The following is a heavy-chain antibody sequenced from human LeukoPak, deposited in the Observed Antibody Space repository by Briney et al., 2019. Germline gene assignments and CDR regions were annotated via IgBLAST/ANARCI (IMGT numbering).Heavy chain of an antibody. J-gene: IGHJ4*02. CDR3: ARVQESQIDYYFDY. CDR2: IYYSGST. Sequence: SETLSLTCTVSGGSISSSSYCWGWIPQPPGKGLEWIGSIYYSGSTYYNPSLKSRVTISVDTSKNQFSLKLSSVTAADTAVYYCARVQESQIDYYFDYWGQGTLVTVSS. D-gene: IGHD3-9*01. CDR1: GGSISSSSYC. V-gene: IGHV4-39*07.